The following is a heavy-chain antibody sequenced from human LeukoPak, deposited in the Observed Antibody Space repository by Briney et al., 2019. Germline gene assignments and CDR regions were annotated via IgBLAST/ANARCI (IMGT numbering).Heavy chain of an antibody. CDR2: KNPNSGNT. CDR3: ARAAGYCSGGSCYSPIDY. J-gene: IGHJ4*02. Sequence: GASVKVSCKASGYTFTSFDINWVRQATGQGLEWMGWKNPNSGNTAYAQNFQGRVTITRNTSISTAYMELSSLRSEDTAVYYCARAAGYCSGGSCYSPIDYWGQGTLVTVSS. D-gene: IGHD2-15*01. CDR1: GYTFTSFD. V-gene: IGHV1-8*03.